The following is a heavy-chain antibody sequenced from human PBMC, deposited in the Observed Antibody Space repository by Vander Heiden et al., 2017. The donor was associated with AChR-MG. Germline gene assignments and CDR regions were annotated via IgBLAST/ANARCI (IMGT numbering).Heavy chain of an antibody. V-gene: IGHV3-48*01. CDR1: GFPFDTYS. Sequence: EVQLVESGGGLAQPGGSLRLSCAASGFPFDTYSMNWVRQAPGKGLEWLSYISTSGSTIYSADSVKGRFTISRDNDKHSLYLQMDSPSADDTAVYFCAREAAVTGFDLWGQGTLVTVSS. J-gene: IGHJ4*02. D-gene: IGHD6-13*01. CDR2: ISTSGSTI. CDR3: AREAAVTGFDL.